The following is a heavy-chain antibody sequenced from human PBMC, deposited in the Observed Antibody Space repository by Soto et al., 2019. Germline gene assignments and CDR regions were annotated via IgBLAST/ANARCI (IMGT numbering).Heavy chain of an antibody. D-gene: IGHD2-15*01. Sequence: QVQLVESGGGVVQPGRSLRLSCAASGFTFSSYGMHWVRQAPGKGLEWVAVISYEGSNKYYADSVKGRFTISRDNSKNPLDLQMNSLRAEDTAVYYGAKDIGRGGWYWSATLDYWGQGTLVTVSS. CDR2: ISYEGSNK. V-gene: IGHV3-30*18. J-gene: IGHJ4*02. CDR3: AKDIGRGGWYWSATLDY. CDR1: GFTFSSYG.